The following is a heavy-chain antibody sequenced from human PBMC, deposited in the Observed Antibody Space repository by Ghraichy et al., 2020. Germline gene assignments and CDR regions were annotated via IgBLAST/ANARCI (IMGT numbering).Heavy chain of an antibody. D-gene: IGHD6-19*01. V-gene: IGHV3-23*01. CDR1: EDSFSNYA. CDR3: AKWGAAGYTSGWYADS. Sequence: LSLTCAASEDSFSNYAMIWVRQAPGKGLEWVSSITSTGETTYYADSVRDRFTISRDNSQKTLYLQVSSLRADDSGVYYWAKWGAAGYTSGWYADSWGRGTLVTVSS. CDR2: ITSTGETT. J-gene: IGHJ4*02.